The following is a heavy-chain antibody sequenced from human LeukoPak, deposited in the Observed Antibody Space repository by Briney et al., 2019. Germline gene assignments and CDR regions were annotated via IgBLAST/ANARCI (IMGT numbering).Heavy chain of an antibody. J-gene: IGHJ4*02. D-gene: IGHD1/OR15-1a*01. CDR1: GLSFNNYE. V-gene: IGHV3-48*03. CDR3: ATEMELEHVSDGFDY. Sequence: GGSLRLSCTTSGLSFNNYELHWVRLTPGKGLEWISYIGVDGYTKVYADSVRGRFTISRDNARNSWFLQMDSLRAEDTAIYYCATEMELEHVSDGFDYWGQGSLVSVSS. CDR2: IGVDGYTK.